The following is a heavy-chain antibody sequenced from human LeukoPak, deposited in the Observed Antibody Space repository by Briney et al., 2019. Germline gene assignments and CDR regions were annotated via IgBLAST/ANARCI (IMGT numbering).Heavy chain of an antibody. J-gene: IGHJ6*03. D-gene: IGHD5-12*01. CDR2: ISWNSGSI. CDR3: AKDIVATKPPYYYYMDV. V-gene: IGHV3-9*01. CDR1: GFTFDDYA. Sequence: GGSLRLSCAASGFTFDDYAMHWVRQAPGKGLEWVSGISWNSGSIGYADSVKGRFTISRDNAKNSLYLQMNSLRAEDTALYYCAKDIVATKPPYYYYMDVWGKGTTVTVSS.